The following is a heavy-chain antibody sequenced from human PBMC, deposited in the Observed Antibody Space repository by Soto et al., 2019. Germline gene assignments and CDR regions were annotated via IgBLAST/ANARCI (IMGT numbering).Heavy chain of an antibody. J-gene: IGHJ6*03. V-gene: IGHV4-59*08. Sequence: SETLSLTCTVSGGSISSYYWSWIRQPPGKGLEWIGYIYYSGSTNYNPSLKSRLTISLDTSKNQFSLKLSSVTAADTAVYYCASGQYGDYGYYYYYMDVWGKGTTVTVSS. CDR3: ASGQYGDYGYYYYYMDV. D-gene: IGHD4-17*01. CDR1: GGSISSYY. CDR2: IYYSGST.